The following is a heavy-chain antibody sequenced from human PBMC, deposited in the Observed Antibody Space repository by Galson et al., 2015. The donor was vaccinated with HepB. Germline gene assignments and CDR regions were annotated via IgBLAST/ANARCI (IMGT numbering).Heavy chain of an antibody. CDR2: IRSKASGGAT. CDR1: GFTFGDYH. J-gene: IGHJ6*04. Sequence: SLRLSCATSGFTFGDYHMSWFRQAPGKGLEWVGFIRSKASGGATEYAASVKDRFTISRDDSKSIAYLQMNSLKTEDTAVYYCARTDVWGKGTTVTVSS. V-gene: IGHV3-49*03. CDR3: ARTDV.